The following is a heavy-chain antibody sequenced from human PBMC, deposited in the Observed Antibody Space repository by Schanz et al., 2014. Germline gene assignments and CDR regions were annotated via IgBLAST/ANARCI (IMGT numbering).Heavy chain of an antibody. V-gene: IGHV4-4*02. J-gene: IGHJ4*02. CDR3: ARDERDLPRSLFVF. CDR1: GGFISSINW. CDR2: INNSGST. D-gene: IGHD2-2*01. Sequence: QVKLQESGPGLVKPSGTLSLTCAVSGGFISSINWWSWVRQSPGTGLEWIGEINNSGSTNYNPSLKSRVTISLDKSKSQFSLTLNAVTAADTAVYYCARDERDLPRSLFVFWGQGTLVTVSS.